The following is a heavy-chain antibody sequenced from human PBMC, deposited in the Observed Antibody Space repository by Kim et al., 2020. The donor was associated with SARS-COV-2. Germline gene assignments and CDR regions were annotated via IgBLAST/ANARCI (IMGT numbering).Heavy chain of an antibody. Sequence: SLKSRVTISVDTSKNQFSLKLSSVTAADTAVYYCAREYDSSGYYYASFDYWGQGTLVTVSS. CDR3: AREYDSSGYYYASFDY. D-gene: IGHD3-22*01. J-gene: IGHJ4*02. V-gene: IGHV4-30-2*05.